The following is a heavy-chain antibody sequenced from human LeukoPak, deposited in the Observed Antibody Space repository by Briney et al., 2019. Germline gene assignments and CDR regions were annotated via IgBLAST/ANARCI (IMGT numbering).Heavy chain of an antibody. D-gene: IGHD1-26*01. CDR1: GGTFSSYA. CDR3: ARVGVDVGDTEGVDY. V-gene: IGHV1-69*04. Sequence: SVKVSCKASGGTFSSYAFSWVRQAPGQGLEWMGRIIPILGIANYAQKFQGRVTITADKSTSTAYMELSSLRSEDTAVYYCARVGVDVGDTEGVDYWGQGTLVTVSS. CDR2: IIPILGIA. J-gene: IGHJ4*02.